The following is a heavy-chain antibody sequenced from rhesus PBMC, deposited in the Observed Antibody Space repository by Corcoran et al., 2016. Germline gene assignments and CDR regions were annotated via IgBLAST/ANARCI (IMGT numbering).Heavy chain of an antibody. CDR2: IYGGSGST. J-gene: IGHJ3*01. Sequence: QVQLQESGPGVVKPSETLSLTCAVSGGSISGYYLWSWIRQPPGKGLGWLGYIYGGSGSTSNNPSLQGRVIISIDTSKNQFSLKLSSVTAADTAVYYCARGVAAAGTLNDDAFDFWGQGLRVTVSS. CDR1: GGSISGYYL. CDR3: ARGVAAAGTLNDDAFDF. V-gene: IGHV4S7*01. D-gene: IGHD6-31*01.